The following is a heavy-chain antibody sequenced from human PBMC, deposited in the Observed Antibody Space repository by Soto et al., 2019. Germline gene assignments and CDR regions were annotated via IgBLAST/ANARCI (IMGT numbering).Heavy chain of an antibody. CDR3: ARDTNGLSY. V-gene: IGHV3-74*01. J-gene: IGHJ4*02. CDR2: IEGDGSRT. D-gene: IGHD2-8*01. CDR1: GFTFSHHR. Sequence: EVQLVESGGGLVHPGGSLRLSCVASGFTFSHHRMHWVRQVPGKGLVWVSCIEGDGSRTSYADSVKGRFTISRDNAKNTVSLQMNSLRVDDTAVYYCARDTNGLSYWGQGTLVTVSS.